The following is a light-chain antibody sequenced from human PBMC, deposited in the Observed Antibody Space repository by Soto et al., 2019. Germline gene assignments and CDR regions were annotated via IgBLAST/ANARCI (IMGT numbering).Light chain of an antibody. CDR3: QYYNNYCWT. CDR1: QSISSG. CDR2: KTS. V-gene: IGKV1-5*03. Sequence: DIQLTQSPSTLSASVGDRVTITCRASQSISSGLAWYQQKPGKAPKFLIYKTSNLESGVPSRFSGSGSGTEFTLTIRSLQPDDFATYYCQYYNNYCWTFGQGTKVESK. J-gene: IGKJ1*01.